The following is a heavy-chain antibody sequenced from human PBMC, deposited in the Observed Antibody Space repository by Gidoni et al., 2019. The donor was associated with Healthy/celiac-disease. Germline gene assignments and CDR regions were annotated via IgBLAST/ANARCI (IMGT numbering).Heavy chain of an antibody. CDR2: INHSGST. V-gene: IGHV4-34*01. CDR3: ARGRPYSGYDWRAEGYYYGMDV. CDR1: GGSFSGYY. Sequence: QVQLQQWGAGLLKPSETLSLTCAVYGGSFSGYYWSWIRQPPGKGLEWIGEINHSGSTNYNPSLKSRVTISVDTSKNQFSLKLSSVTAADTAVYYCARGRPYSGYDWRAEGYYYGMDVWGQGTTVTVSS. J-gene: IGHJ6*02. D-gene: IGHD5-12*01.